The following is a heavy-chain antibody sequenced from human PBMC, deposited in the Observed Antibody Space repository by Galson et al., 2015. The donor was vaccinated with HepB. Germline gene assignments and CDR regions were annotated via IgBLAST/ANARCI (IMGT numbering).Heavy chain of an antibody. V-gene: IGHV1-8*01. CDR2: MNPNSGNT. J-gene: IGHJ6*02. D-gene: IGHD2-2*01. Sequence: SVKVSCKASGYTFTSYDINWVRQATGQGLEWMGWMNPNSGNTGYAQKFQGRVTMTRNTSISTAYMELSSLRSEDTAVYYCARVGCSSTSCDFPTKKNYYYYGMDVWGQGATVTVSS. CDR3: ARVGCSSTSCDFPTKKNYYYYGMDV. CDR1: GYTFTSYD.